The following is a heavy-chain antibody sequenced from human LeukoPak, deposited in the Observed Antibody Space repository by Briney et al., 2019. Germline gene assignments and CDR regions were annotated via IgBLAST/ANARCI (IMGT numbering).Heavy chain of an antibody. CDR2: MNPNSGNT. CDR3: ARGRGSDSSCAFDI. D-gene: IGHD3-22*01. CDR1: GYTFTSYD. J-gene: IGHJ3*02. V-gene: IGHV1-8*01. Sequence: ASVKVSCKASGYTFTSYDINWVRQATGQGLEWMGWMNPNSGNTGYAQKFQGRVTMTRNTSISTAYMELSSLRSEDTAVYYCARGRGSDSSCAFDIWAKGQWSPSLQ.